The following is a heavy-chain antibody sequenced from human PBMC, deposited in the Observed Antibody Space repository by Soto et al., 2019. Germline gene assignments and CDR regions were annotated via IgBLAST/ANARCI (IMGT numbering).Heavy chain of an antibody. J-gene: IGHJ4*02. V-gene: IGHV4-31*03. Sequence: QVQLQESGPGLVKPSQTLSLTCTVSGGSISNGGYYWNWIRQHPGKGLEWIGYIYSSGSAYYNPPLKSRVTISVDTSKSQFSLKLSSVTAADTAVYYCARRLVDWGQGTLVTVSS. CDR1: GGSISNGGYY. CDR2: IYSSGSA. D-gene: IGHD2-21*01. CDR3: ARRLVD.